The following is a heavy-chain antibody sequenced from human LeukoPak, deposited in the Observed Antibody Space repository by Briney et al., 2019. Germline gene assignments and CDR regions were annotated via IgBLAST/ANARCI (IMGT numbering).Heavy chain of an antibody. Sequence: GGSLRLSCTASGFTFGDYSMSWVRQAPGKGLEYIGFIRTKDFGGTAEYAASVKGRFTISRDDSKSIAYLQIHSLKSEDTAVYYCSRDGLDYYGSGSYRGFDYWGQGTLVTVSS. V-gene: IGHV3-49*04. CDR1: GFTFGDYS. J-gene: IGHJ4*02. D-gene: IGHD3-10*01. CDR3: SRDGLDYYGSGSYRGFDY. CDR2: IRTKDFGGTA.